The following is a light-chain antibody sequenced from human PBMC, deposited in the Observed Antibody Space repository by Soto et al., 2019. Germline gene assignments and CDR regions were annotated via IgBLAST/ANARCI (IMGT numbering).Light chain of an antibody. V-gene: IGKV1-9*01. Sequence: IQLTQSPSSLSASVGDRVTITCRASQGINTFLAWYQQEAGKAPKLLIYAASTLQSGVPSRFSGSGSGTDFTLTISSLQSEDFATYYCQQLNSYPITFGQGTRLEI. J-gene: IGKJ5*01. CDR3: QQLNSYPIT. CDR1: QGINTF. CDR2: AAS.